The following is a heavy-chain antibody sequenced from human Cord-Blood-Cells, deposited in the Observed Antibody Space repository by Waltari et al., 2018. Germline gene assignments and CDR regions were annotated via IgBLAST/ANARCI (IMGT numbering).Heavy chain of an antibody. CDR1: GYTFTDYY. V-gene: IGHV1-69-2*01. Sequence: EVQLVQSGAEVKKPGATVKISCKVSGYTFTDYYMHWVQQAPGKGLEWSGLVDPEEGETISAGKFQGRVTITADTATDTAYMELSSLRSEDTAVYYCATIAYCGGDCYDAVDSWGQGTMVTVAS. CDR3: ATIAYCGGDCYDAVDS. J-gene: IGHJ3*02. CDR2: VDPEEGET. D-gene: IGHD2-21*02.